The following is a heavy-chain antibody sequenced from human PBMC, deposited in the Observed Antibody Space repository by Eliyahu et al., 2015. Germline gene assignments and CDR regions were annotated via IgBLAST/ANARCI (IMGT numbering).Heavy chain of an antibody. D-gene: IGHD6-19*01. Sequence: QVQLQESGPGLVKPSETLSLXCXXSGXSISXYYWSWIRQPPGQGLEWIAYIXYSGSTNCNPSLKSRVTISVDTSKKQFSLKLNSVTAADTAVYYCARGYSSAYGRLDPWGQGTLVTVSS. J-gene: IGHJ5*02. CDR2: IXYSGST. CDR1: GXSISXYY. CDR3: ARGYSSAYGRLDP. V-gene: IGHV4-59*08.